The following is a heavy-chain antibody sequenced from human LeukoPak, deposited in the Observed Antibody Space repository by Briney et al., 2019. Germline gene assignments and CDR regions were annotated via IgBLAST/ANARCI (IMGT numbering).Heavy chain of an antibody. CDR3: ATTLEMATILEPFDI. CDR1: GGPFSSYA. CDR2: IIPIFGTT. D-gene: IGHD5-24*01. J-gene: IGHJ3*02. V-gene: IGHV1-69*13. Sequence: GASVKVSCKASGGPFSSYAISWVRQAPGQGLEWMGGIIPIFGTTNYAQKFQGRVTIIADEFTSTAYMELSSLRSEDTAVYYCATTLEMATILEPFDIWGQGTMVTVSS.